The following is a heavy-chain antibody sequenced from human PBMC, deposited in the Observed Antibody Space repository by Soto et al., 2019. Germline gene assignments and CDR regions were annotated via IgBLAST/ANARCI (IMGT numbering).Heavy chain of an antibody. CDR1: GFACSSFA. D-gene: IGHD6-13*01. Sequence: EVPLLESGGGLVQPGGSLRLSCAASGFACSSFAMSWVRQAPGKGLEWVSIISGDGRNIYYADSVKGRFTISRDNSKNTLYLQMNSLRAEDTAMYYCAKDALYSSIWYLSYFDPWGQGILVTVSS. V-gene: IGHV3-23*01. J-gene: IGHJ5*02. CDR3: AKDALYSSIWYLSYFDP. CDR2: ISGDGRNI.